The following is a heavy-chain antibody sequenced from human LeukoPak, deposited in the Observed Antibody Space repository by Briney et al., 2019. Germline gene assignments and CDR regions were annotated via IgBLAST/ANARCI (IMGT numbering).Heavy chain of an antibody. CDR1: GGSISSDY. D-gene: IGHD1-26*01. CDR3: ARGKWELRLGMDV. J-gene: IGHJ6*02. V-gene: IGHV4-59*01. CDR2: IYYSGST. Sequence: PSETLSLTCTVSGGSISSDYWSWIRQPPGKGLEWIGYIYYSGSTNYNPSLKSRVTISVDTSKNQFSLKLSSVTAADTAVYYCARGKWELRLGMDVWGQGTTVTVSS.